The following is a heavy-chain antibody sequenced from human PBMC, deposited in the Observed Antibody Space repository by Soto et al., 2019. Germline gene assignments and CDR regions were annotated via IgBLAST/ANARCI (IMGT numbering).Heavy chain of an antibody. V-gene: IGHV1-2*04. D-gene: IGHD5-18*01. CDR2: INPNSGGT. CDR3: ARAVGYSYGYSYGMDV. J-gene: IGHJ6*02. Sequence: ASVKVSCKASGYTFTGYYMHWVRQAPGQGLEWMGWINPNSGGTNYAQKFQGWVTMTRDTSISTAYMELSRLRSDDTAVYYCARAVGYSYGYSYGMDVWGQGTTVTVSS. CDR1: GYTFTGYY.